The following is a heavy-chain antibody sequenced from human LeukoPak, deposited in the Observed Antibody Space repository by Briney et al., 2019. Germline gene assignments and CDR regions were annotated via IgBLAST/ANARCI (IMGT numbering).Heavy chain of an antibody. CDR2: IYHSGST. J-gene: IGHJ4*02. V-gene: IGHV4-38-2*02. Sequence: PSETLSLTCTVSGYSISSGYYWGWIRQPPGKGLEWIGSIYHSGSTYYNPSLKSRVTISVDTSKNQFSLKLSSVTAADTAVYYCARDLSGYSSSWGLGYWGQGTLVTVSS. CDR3: ARDLSGYSSSWGLGY. D-gene: IGHD6-13*01. CDR1: GYSISSGYY.